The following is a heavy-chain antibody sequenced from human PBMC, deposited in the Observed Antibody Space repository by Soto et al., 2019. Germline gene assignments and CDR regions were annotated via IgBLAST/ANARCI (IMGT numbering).Heavy chain of an antibody. Sequence: TSETLSLTCTVSGDSISRGAYYWTWIRQHPVKGLEWIGYISNSGSTYYNPSLKSRLTISVHSSENQFSVRLSSVTAADTAVYYCARGSYYYDSSGYYYVGVFDYWGQGTLVTVSS. CDR2: ISNSGST. CDR3: ARGSYYYDSSGYYYVGVFDY. CDR1: GDSISRGAYY. J-gene: IGHJ4*02. D-gene: IGHD3-22*01. V-gene: IGHV4-31*03.